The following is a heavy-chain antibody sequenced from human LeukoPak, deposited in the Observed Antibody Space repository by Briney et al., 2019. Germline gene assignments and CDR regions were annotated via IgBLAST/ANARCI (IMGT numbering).Heavy chain of an antibody. CDR2: ICGSGTSA. Sequence: GGSLRLSCAASGFTFSSYAMSWVRQAPGKGLEGVSGICGSGTSAYYADSVKGRFTISRDNSKNTLYLQMNSLRAEDTALYYCARELRIAVAGTKDYWGQGTLVTVSS. CDR1: GFTFSSYA. D-gene: IGHD6-19*01. V-gene: IGHV3-23*01. CDR3: ARELRIAVAGTKDY. J-gene: IGHJ4*02.